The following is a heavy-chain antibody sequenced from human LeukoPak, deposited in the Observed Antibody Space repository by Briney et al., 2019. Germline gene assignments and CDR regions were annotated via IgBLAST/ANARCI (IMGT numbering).Heavy chain of an antibody. V-gene: IGHV3-49*04. D-gene: IGHD4-11*01. J-gene: IGHJ4*02. CDR1: GFTFSSYS. CDR2: IRSKAYGGTT. CDR3: TRDRYSFDY. Sequence: GGSLRLSCAASGFTFSSYSMNWVRQAPGKGLEWVGFIRSKAYGGTTEYAASVKGRFTISRDDSKSIAYLQMNSLKTEDTAVYYCTRDRYSFDYWGQGTLVTVSS.